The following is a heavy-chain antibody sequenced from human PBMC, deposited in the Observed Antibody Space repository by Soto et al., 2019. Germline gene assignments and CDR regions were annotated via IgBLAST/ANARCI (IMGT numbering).Heavy chain of an antibody. D-gene: IGHD2-21*02. J-gene: IGHJ4*02. V-gene: IGHV4-59*01. CDR3: ARSVVTTALSFDY. CDR2: IYYSGST. Sequence: PSETLSLTSTVSGGSISSYYWSWIRQPPGKGLEWIGYIYYSGSTNYNPSLKSRVTISVDTSKNQFSLKLSSVTAADTAVYYCARSVVTTALSFDYWGQGTLVTVSS. CDR1: GGSISSYY.